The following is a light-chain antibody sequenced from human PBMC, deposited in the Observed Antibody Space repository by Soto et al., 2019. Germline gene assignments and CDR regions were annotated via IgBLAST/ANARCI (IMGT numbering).Light chain of an antibody. V-gene: IGKV3-15*01. J-gene: IGKJ2*01. CDR3: QQYNTWPYT. Sequence: EVVMTQSPVTLSVSPGERATLSCRASQRIGSNLAWYQQKPGQPPRLLISGASTRATGVPARFSGSWSGTEFTRAIISRQSEDCAIYYCQQYNTWPYTFGQGTKLEI. CDR1: QRIGSN. CDR2: GAS.